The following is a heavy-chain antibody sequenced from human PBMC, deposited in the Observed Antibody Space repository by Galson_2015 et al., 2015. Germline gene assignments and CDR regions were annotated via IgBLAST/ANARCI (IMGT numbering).Heavy chain of an antibody. Sequence: SLRLSCAASGFTVSSNYMSWVRQAPGKGLEWVSVIYSGGSTYYADSVKGRFTISRDNSKNTLYLQMNNLRAEDTAVYYCARVGYCSGGSCYYFDYWGQGTLVTVSS. V-gene: IGHV3-53*01. CDR2: IYSGGST. J-gene: IGHJ4*02. CDR3: ARVGYCSGGSCYYFDY. D-gene: IGHD2-15*01. CDR1: GFTVSSNY.